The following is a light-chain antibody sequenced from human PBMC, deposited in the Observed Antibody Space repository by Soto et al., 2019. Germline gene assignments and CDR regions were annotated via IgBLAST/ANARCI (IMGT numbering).Light chain of an antibody. Sequence: DIQMTQSPSTLSASVGDRVTITCRASQSISGWLAWYQQKPGKAPKLLIYKTSSLESGVPSRFSGSGSGTEFTLTISSLQPDYFATYYCQQCHGYSSFGQGTKLEI. J-gene: IGKJ2*01. CDR3: QQCHGYSS. V-gene: IGKV1-5*03. CDR2: KTS. CDR1: QSISGW.